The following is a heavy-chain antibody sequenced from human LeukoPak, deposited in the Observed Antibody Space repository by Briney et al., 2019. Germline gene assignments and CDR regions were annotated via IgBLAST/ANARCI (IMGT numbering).Heavy chain of an antibody. V-gene: IGHV4-59*08. CDR2: IHYSGNT. CDR3: ARQNSYSSGWYFEY. Sequence: SETLPLTCTVSGGSISSYYWSWIRQPPGKGLEWIGFIHYSGNTNYNPSLKSRLTISIDTPKNQFSLKLSSVTAADTAVYYCARQNSYSSGWYFEYWGQGTLVTVSS. D-gene: IGHD6-19*01. CDR1: GGSISSYY. J-gene: IGHJ4*02.